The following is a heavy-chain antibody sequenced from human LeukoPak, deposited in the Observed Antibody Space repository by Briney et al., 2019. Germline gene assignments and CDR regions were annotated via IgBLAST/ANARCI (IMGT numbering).Heavy chain of an antibody. CDR2: ISGSGGST. J-gene: IGHJ4*02. CDR3: AKRYTMVRGVTFDY. Sequence: GGSLRLSCAASGFTVSSNYMSWVRQAPGKGLEWVSAISGSGGSTYYADSVKGRFTISRDNSKNTLYLQMNSLRAEDTAVYYCAKRYTMVRGVTFDYWGQGTLVTVSS. V-gene: IGHV3-23*01. D-gene: IGHD3-10*01. CDR1: GFTVSSNY.